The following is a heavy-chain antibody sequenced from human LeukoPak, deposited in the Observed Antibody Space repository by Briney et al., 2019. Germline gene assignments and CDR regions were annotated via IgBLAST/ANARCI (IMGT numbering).Heavy chain of an antibody. Sequence: GESLKISCKGSGYSFTNYWINWVRQMPGKGLEWMGRIDPSDSYTDYSPSFQGHVTISIDKSISNAYLQWSSMKDSDTVMYYCARHSNYDTLTGYPHWGQGTLVNVSS. V-gene: IGHV5-10-1*01. CDR2: IDPSDSYT. J-gene: IGHJ4*02. CDR3: ARHSNYDTLTGYPH. D-gene: IGHD3-9*01. CDR1: GYSFTNYW.